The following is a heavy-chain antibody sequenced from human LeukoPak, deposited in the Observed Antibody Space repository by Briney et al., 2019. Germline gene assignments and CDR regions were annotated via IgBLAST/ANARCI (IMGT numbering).Heavy chain of an antibody. V-gene: IGHV4-39*01. CDR3: ARHLNSGGNSPLVY. J-gene: IGHJ4*02. CDR2: IYYSGST. D-gene: IGHD4-23*01. Sequence: SETLSLTCTASGDSITSTPYYWGWIRQSPRKGLEWIGIIYYSGSTYYNPSLKSRVTMSVDTSKNQFSLKLNSVTAADTAVYFCARHLNSGGNSPLVYWGQGTLVTVSS. CDR1: GDSITSTPYY.